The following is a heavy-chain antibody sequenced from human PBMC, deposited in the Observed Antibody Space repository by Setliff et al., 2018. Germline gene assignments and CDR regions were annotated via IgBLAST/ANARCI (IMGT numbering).Heavy chain of an antibody. CDR3: VRSGKFGMRFWFDQ. Sequence: ASVKVSCKASGNRFTDYNLHWVRQAPGQGLEWMGWINPDSGDTHSAQKFQGRVTMTRDTSINTAYMELGSLTSDDTAFYYCVRSGKFGMRFWFDQWGQGTLVTVPQ. CDR1: GNRFTDYN. V-gene: IGHV1-2*02. J-gene: IGHJ5*02. CDR2: INPDSGDT. D-gene: IGHD1-26*01.